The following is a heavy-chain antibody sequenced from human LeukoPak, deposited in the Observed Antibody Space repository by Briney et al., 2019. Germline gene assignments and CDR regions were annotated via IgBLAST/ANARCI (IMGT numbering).Heavy chain of an antibody. J-gene: IGHJ4*02. V-gene: IGHV1-69*04. Sequence: SVKVSCKASGCTFSSYAISWVRQAPGQGLEWMGRIIPILGIANYAQKFQSRVTITADKSTSTAYMELSSLRSEDTAVYYCARGHTVTKNLDYWGQGTLVTVSS. CDR1: GCTFSSYA. CDR2: IIPILGIA. CDR3: ARGHTVTKNLDY. D-gene: IGHD4-17*01.